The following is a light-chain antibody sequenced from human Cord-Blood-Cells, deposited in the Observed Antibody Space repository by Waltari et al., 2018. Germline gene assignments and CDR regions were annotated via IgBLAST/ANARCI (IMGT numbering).Light chain of an antibody. J-gene: IGLJ2*01. V-gene: IGLV2-23*03. CDR3: CSYAGSSTFVV. CDR1: SRDVGSYNL. CDR2: EGS. Sequence: QSALTQPASVSGSPGQSITIPCTGTSRDVGSYNLFSWYQQHPGKDPKLMIYEGSKRPSGVSNRFSGSKSGNTASLTISGLQAEDEADYYCCSYAGSSTFVVFGGGTKLTVL.